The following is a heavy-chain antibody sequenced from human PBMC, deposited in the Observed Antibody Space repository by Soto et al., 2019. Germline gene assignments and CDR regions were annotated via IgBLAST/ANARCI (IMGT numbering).Heavy chain of an antibody. CDR2: MYYTGSS. CDR3: ASPPKAVSGYFNF. J-gene: IGHJ4*02. V-gene: IGHV4-39*01. CDR1: GDSISSTSYS. D-gene: IGHD3-3*01. Sequence: SETLSLTCTVSGDSISSTSYSWGWIRQAPGKGLEWIGTMYYTGSSDYNPSLKSRVSISVDKSKNQFSLRLNSVTAADTAVYYCASPPKAVSGYFNFWGQGTLVTVSS.